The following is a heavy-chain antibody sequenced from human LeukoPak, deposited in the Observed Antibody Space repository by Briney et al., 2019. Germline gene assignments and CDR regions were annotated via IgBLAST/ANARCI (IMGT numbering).Heavy chain of an antibody. CDR2: INPSGGST. J-gene: IGHJ4*02. CDR3: ATSPGYCSSTSCYEDY. D-gene: IGHD2-2*01. CDR1: GYTFTTYA. V-gene: IGHV1-46*01. Sequence: EASVKVSCTASGYTFTTYAIHWVRQAPGQRLEWMGIINPSGGSTSYAQKFQGRVTMTRDTSTSTVYMELSSLRSEDTAVYYCATSPGYCSSTSCYEDYWGQGTLVTVSS.